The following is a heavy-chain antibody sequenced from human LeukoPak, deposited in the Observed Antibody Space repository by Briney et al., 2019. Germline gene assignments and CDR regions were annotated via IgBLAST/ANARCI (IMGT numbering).Heavy chain of an antibody. Sequence: SETLSLTCTVSGGSISSYYWSWIRQPPGKGLEWIGYIYHSGSTDYSPSLKSRATIAVDTSKNQFSLKLTSVTAADTAIYYCAGQLSGYGYWGQGTLVTVSS. V-gene: IGHV4-59*01. J-gene: IGHJ4*02. CDR2: IYHSGST. CDR1: GGSISSYY. CDR3: AGQLSGYGY. D-gene: IGHD2-15*01.